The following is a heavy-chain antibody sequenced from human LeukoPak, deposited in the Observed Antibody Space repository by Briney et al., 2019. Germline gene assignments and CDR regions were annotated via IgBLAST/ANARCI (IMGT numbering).Heavy chain of an antibody. CDR3: ARVNDCSSTSCYLWYYYYGMDV. V-gene: IGHV3-30*04. CDR1: GFTFSSYA. Sequence: PGGSLRLSCAASGFTFSSYAMHWVRQAPGKGLEWVAVISYDGSNKYYADSVKGRFTISRDNSKNTLYLQMNSLRAEDTAVYYCARVNDCSSTSCYLWYYYYGMDVWGQGTTVTVSS. J-gene: IGHJ6*02. CDR2: ISYDGSNK. D-gene: IGHD2-2*01.